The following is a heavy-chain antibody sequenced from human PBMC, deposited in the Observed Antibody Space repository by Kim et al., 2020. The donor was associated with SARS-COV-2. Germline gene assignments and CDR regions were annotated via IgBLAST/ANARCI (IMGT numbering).Heavy chain of an antibody. J-gene: IGHJ6*02. CDR3: ARGSNYYDSSGYYYVDYYYYGMDV. CDR2: IIPIFGTA. D-gene: IGHD3-22*01. Sequence: SVKVSCKASGGTFSSYAISRVRQAPGQGLEWMGGIIPIFGTANYAQKFQGRVTITADESTSTAYMELSSLRSEDTAVYYCARGSNYYDSSGYYYVDYYYYGMDVWGQGTTVTVSS. V-gene: IGHV1-69*13. CDR1: GGTFSSYA.